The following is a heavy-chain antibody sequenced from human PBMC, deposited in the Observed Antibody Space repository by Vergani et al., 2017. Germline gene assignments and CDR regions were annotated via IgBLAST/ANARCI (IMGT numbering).Heavy chain of an antibody. CDR2: IYYSGST. D-gene: IGHD3-22*01. J-gene: IGHJ4*02. CDR3: SGETYYYESGGLGTVDY. CDR1: GGSISSSSYY. Sequence: QLQLQESGPGLVKPSETLSLTCTVSGGSISSSSYYWGWIRQPPGKGLEWIGSIYYSGSTYYNPSLKSRVTISVATSKNQFSLKLSSVTAADTAVYYWSGETYYYESGGLGTVDYWGQGTLVTVSS. V-gene: IGHV4-39*07.